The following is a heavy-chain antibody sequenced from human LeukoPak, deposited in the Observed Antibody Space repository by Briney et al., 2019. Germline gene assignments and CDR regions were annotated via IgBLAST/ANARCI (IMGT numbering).Heavy chain of an antibody. V-gene: IGHV4-59*01. CDR1: GGSISSYY. Sequence: PSETLSLTCTVSGGSISSYYWSWIRQPPGKGLEWIGYIYYSGSTNYNPSLKSRVTISVDTSKNQFSLKLSSVTAADTAVYYCARAYSGFSDAFDIWGQGTMVTVSS. D-gene: IGHD3-16*01. CDR3: ARAYSGFSDAFDI. CDR2: IYYSGST. J-gene: IGHJ3*02.